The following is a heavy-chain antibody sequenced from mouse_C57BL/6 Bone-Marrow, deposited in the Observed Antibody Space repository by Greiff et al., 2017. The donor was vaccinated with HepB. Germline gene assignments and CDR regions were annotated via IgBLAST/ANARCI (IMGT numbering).Heavy chain of an antibody. CDR2: ISYDGSN. CDR1: GYSITSGYY. CDR3: AREEGLTGTDFDY. Sequence: VQLQQSGPGLMKPSQSLSLTCSVTGYSITSGYYWNWIRQFPGNKLEWMGYISYDGSNNYNPSLKNRISITRDTSKNQFFLKLNSVTTEDTATYYCAREEGLTGTDFDYWGQGTTLTVSS. V-gene: IGHV3-6*01. J-gene: IGHJ2*01. D-gene: IGHD4-1*01.